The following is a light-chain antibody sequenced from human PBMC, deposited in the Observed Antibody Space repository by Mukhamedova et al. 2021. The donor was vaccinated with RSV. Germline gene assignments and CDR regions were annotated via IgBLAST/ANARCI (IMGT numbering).Light chain of an antibody. CDR3: GTWDSSLSAVV. V-gene: IGLV1-51*01. Sequence: VTISCSGSSSNIGNNYVSWYQQLPGTAPKLLIYDNNKRPSGIPDRFSGSKSGTSATLGITGLQTGDEVDYYCGTWDSSLSAVVF. CDR1: SSNIGNNY. J-gene: IGLJ2*01. CDR2: DNN.